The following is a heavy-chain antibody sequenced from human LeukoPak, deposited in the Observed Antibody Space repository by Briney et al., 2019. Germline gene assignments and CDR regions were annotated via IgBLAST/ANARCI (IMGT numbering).Heavy chain of an antibody. D-gene: IGHD6-13*01. CDR1: GGTFSSYA. V-gene: IGHV1-69*05. CDR2: IIPIFGTA. Sequence: GSSVKVSCKASGGTFSSYAISWVRQAPGQGLEWMGGIIPIFGTANYAQKFQGRVTITTDESTSTAYMELSSLRSEDTAVYYCARDIRQQLWFDPWGQGTLVTVSS. J-gene: IGHJ5*02. CDR3: ARDIRQQLWFDP.